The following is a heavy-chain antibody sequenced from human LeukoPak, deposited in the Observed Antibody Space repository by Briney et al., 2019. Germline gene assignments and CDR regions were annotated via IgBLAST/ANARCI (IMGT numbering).Heavy chain of an antibody. V-gene: IGHV3-23*01. D-gene: IGHD2-15*01. CDR3: AKGTKGYCSGGSRYHFDY. CDR2: VTSGGST. Sequence: PGGSLRLSCAPSGFTFSSYAMSWVRQAPGKGLEWVSSVTSGGSTNYADSVKGRFTISRDNSKNTLYLQMNSLRAEDTAVYYCAKGTKGYCSGGSRYHFDYWGQGTLVTVSS. CDR1: GFTFSSYA. J-gene: IGHJ4*02.